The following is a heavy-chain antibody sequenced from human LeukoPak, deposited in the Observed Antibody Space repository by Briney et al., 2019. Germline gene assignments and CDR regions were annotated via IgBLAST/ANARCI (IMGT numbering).Heavy chain of an antibody. J-gene: IGHJ5*02. CDR3: ASSDSSGYWGRFWFDP. Sequence: SVKLSCKASGGTFSSYAISWVRQAPGQGLEWMGGIIPIFGTANYAQKFQGRVTITADESTSTAYMELSSLRSEDTAVYYCASSDSSGYWGRFWFDPWGQGTLVTVSS. CDR2: IIPIFGTA. CDR1: GGTFSSYA. D-gene: IGHD3-22*01. V-gene: IGHV1-69*13.